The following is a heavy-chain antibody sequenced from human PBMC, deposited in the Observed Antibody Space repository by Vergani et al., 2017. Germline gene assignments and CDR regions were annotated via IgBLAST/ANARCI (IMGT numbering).Heavy chain of an antibody. CDR1: GFTFSSYG. J-gene: IGHJ6*03. Sequence: QVQLVESGGGVVQPGRSLRLSCAASGFTFSSYGMHWVRQAPGKGLEWVAVISYDGSNKYYADSVKGRFTISRDNSKNTLYLQMNSLRAEDTAVYYCAKDVKVSGAESRYYYYYYYMDVWGKGP. D-gene: IGHD2/OR15-2a*01. V-gene: IGHV3-30*18. CDR2: ISYDGSNK. CDR3: AKDVKVSGAESRYYYYYYYMDV.